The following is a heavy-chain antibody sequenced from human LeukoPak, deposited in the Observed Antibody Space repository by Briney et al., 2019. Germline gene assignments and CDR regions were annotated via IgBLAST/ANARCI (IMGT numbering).Heavy chain of an antibody. CDR1: GYTFTSYG. V-gene: IGHV1-18*01. CDR3: AREAPVAAGSDAFDI. D-gene: IGHD6-19*01. J-gene: IGHJ3*02. Sequence: ASVKVSCKASGYTFTSYGISWVRQAPGQGLEWMGWISAYNGNTNYAQKLQGRVTMTTDTSTSTAYMEVRSLRSDDTAVYYCAREAPVAAGSDAFDIWGQGTMVTVSS. CDR2: ISAYNGNT.